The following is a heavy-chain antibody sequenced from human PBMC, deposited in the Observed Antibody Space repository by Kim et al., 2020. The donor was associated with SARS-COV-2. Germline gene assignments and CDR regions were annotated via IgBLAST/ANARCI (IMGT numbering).Heavy chain of an antibody. CDR1: GFTFSSYA. V-gene: IGHV3-64D*06. CDR3: VKVAPPTYDSSGYYLGAGPYYFDY. D-gene: IGHD3-22*01. Sequence: GGSLRLSCSASGFTFSSYAMHWVRQAPGKGLEYVSAISSNGGSTYYADSVKGRFTISRDNSKNTLYLQMSSLRAEDTAVYYCVKVAPPTYDSSGYYLGAGPYYFDYWGQGTLVTVSS. J-gene: IGHJ4*02. CDR2: ISSNGGST.